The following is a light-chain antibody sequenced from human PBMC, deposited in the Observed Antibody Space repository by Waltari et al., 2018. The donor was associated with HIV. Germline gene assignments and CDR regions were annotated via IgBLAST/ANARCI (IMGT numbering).Light chain of an antibody. CDR1: NTAVGGYDL. J-gene: IGLJ3*02. CDR3: CSFAGSSTWV. Sequence: QSALTQPATVSGSPGQSITISCTGPNTAVGGYDLFSWYQQHPGKAPKLTIYGVTERPSGVSIHFSGSKSGNTASLTISGLRAEDEADYYCCSFAGSSTWVFGGGTKLTVL. CDR2: GVT. V-gene: IGLV2-23*02.